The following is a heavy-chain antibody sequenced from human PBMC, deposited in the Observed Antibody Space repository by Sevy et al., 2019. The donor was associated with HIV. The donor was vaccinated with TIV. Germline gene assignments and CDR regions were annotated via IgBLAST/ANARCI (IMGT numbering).Heavy chain of an antibody. V-gene: IGHV3-30*18. J-gene: IGHJ4*02. CDR1: GFTFSSYG. CDR3: AKDAAGRN. Sequence: GGSLRLSCAASGFTFSSYGMHWVRQAPGKGLEWVAVISYDGSNKYYADSVKGRFTISRDNSKNTLYLQMNSLRAEDTAVYYCAKDAAGRNWGQRTLVTVSS. CDR2: ISYDGSNK. D-gene: IGHD3-10*01.